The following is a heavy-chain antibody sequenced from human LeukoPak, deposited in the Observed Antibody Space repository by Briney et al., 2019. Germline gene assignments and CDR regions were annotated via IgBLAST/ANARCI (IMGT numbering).Heavy chain of an antibody. CDR2: IYTSGST. D-gene: IGHD3-3*01. CDR1: GGSVSSYY. V-gene: IGHV4-4*07. J-gene: IGHJ5*02. CDR3: AREDPYDFWSGYYLFDP. Sequence: KPSETLSLTCTVSGGSVSSYYWSWIRQPAGKGLEWIGRIYTSGSTNYNPSLKSRVTMSVDTSKNQFSLKLRSVTAADTAVYYCAREDPYDFWSGYYLFDPWGQGTLVTVSS.